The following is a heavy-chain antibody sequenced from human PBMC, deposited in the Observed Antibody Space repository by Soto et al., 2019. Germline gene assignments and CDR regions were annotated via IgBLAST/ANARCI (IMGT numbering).Heavy chain of an antibody. CDR2: IIPIFGTA. Sequence: SVKVSCKASGGTFSSYAISWVRQAPGQGLEWMGGIIPIFGTANYAQKFQGRVTITADKSTSTAYMELSSMRSEDTAVYYCARGIQLRYFCYYYYGMDVWGQGTTVTVSS. V-gene: IGHV1-69*06. CDR3: ARGIQLRYFCYYYYGMDV. J-gene: IGHJ6*02. CDR1: GGTFSSYA. D-gene: IGHD3-9*01.